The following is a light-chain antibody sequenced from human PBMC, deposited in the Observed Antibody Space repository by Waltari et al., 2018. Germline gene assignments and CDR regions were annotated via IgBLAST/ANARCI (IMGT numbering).Light chain of an antibody. J-gene: IGKJ2*01. V-gene: IGKV1-5*03. CDR3: QQYNTYPFT. CDR1: QSIINW. Sequence: DIQMTQSPSTLSAPIGDRVTITCRASQSIINWWAWYQQITGKTPKLLIYMASSLETGVPSRFRGSGSGTEFTLTSSSLQPGDFAASYCQQYNTYPFTFGLGTKLESK. CDR2: MAS.